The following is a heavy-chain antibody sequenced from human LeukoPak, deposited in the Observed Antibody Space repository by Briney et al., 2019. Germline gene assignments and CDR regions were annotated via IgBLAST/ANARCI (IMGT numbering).Heavy chain of an antibody. CDR1: GGTFSSYA. J-gene: IGHJ4*02. V-gene: IGHV1-69*05. Sequence: SVKVSCKASGGTFSSYAISWVRQSPGQGLEWMGGIIPIFGTANYAQKFQGRVTITTDESTSTAYMELSSLRSEDTAVYYCARNNYDILTGYPSALDYWGQGTLVTVSS. CDR2: IIPIFGTA. D-gene: IGHD3-9*01. CDR3: ARNNYDILTGYPSALDY.